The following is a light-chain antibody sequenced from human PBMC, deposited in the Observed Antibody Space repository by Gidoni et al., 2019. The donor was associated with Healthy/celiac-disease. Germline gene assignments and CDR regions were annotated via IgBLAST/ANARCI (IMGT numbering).Light chain of an antibody. Sequence: DIQMTQSPSSLSASVGDRVTITCRASQSISSYLNWYQPKPGKAPKLLIYAASSLQSGVPSRFSGSGSGTDFTLTISSLQPEDFATYSCQQSYSTPWTFXQXTKVEIK. CDR1: QSISSY. V-gene: IGKV1-39*01. J-gene: IGKJ1*01. CDR2: AAS. CDR3: QQSYSTPWT.